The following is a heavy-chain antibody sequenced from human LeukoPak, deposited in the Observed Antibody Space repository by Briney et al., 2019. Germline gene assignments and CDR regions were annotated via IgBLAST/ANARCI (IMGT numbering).Heavy chain of an antibody. J-gene: IGHJ4*02. CDR3: ARDYYDSSSYLGY. Sequence: GGSLRLSCAASGFTFSDHYMHWVRQAPGKGLEWVGRIRNIANSYTTEFAASVKGRFTISRDDAKNSLYLQMNSLKSEDTAVYYCARDYYDSSSYLGYWGQGTRVTVSS. V-gene: IGHV3-72*01. D-gene: IGHD3-22*01. CDR2: IRNIANSYTT. CDR1: GFTFSDHY.